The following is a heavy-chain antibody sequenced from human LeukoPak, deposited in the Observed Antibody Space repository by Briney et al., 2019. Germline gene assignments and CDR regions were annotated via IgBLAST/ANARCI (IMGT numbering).Heavy chain of an antibody. Sequence: PGGSLRLSCEASGFTCDDYGMHWVRQAPGKGLEWVSTISWNSASVGYVDSVKGRFTISRDNAKKTLYLQMNSLRPEDTALYYCAKDYGYSSSWYDYWGQGTLVTVSS. CDR3: AKDYGYSSSWYDY. D-gene: IGHD6-13*01. CDR2: ISWNSASV. CDR1: GFTCDDYG. V-gene: IGHV3-9*01. J-gene: IGHJ4*02.